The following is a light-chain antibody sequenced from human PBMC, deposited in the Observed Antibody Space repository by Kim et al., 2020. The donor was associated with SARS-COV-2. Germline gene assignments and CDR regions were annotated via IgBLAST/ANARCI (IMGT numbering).Light chain of an antibody. CDR2: GKN. CDR3: NSRDSSGNHQV. V-gene: IGLV3-19*01. Sequence: ALGQTVRITCQGDSLRSYYASWYQQKPGQAPVLVIYGKNNRPSGIPDRFSGSSSGNTASLTITGAQEEDEADYYCNSRDSSGNHQVFGGGTQLTVL. CDR1: SLRSYY. J-gene: IGLJ2*01.